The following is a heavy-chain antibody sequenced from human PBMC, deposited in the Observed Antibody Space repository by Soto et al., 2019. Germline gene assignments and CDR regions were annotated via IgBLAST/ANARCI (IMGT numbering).Heavy chain of an antibody. V-gene: IGHV1-69*02. D-gene: IGHD4-17*01. Sequence: QVQLVQSGAEVKKPGSSVKVSCKASGGTFSSYTISWVRQAPGQGLEWMGRIIPILGIANYAQKFQGRVTITADKSTSTAYMELSSLRSEDTAVYYCARGATVNNWFDPWGQGTLVTVSS. CDR2: IIPILGIA. CDR1: GGTFSSYT. CDR3: ARGATVNNWFDP. J-gene: IGHJ5*02.